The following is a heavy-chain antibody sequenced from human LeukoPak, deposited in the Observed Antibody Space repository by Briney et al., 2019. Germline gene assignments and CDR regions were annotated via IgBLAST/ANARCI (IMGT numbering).Heavy chain of an antibody. CDR2: IHPGDSDS. CDR1: GYNFATYW. Sequence: GESLEISCKGSGYNFATYWIAWVRQMPGKGLEWMGIIHPGDSDSIYSPSFQGQVTISADMSISTAYLQWSSLKASDTAMYYCARHVGDGYNPVGEYYHYMDVWGKGTTVTISS. J-gene: IGHJ6*03. CDR3: ARHVGDGYNPVGEYYHYMDV. D-gene: IGHD5-24*01. V-gene: IGHV5-51*01.